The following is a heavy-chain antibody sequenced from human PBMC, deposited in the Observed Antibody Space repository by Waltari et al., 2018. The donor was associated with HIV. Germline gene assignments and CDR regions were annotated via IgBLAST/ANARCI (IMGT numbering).Heavy chain of an antibody. CDR1: GFTFSSYE. CDR3: ARLPVAGTGGFDY. Sequence: EVQLVESGGGLVQPGGSLRLSCAASGFTFSSYEMNWVRQAPGKVLEWVSYISSSGSFRYYADSVKGRFTISRDNAKNSLYLQMNSLRAEDTAVDYCARLPVAGTGGFDYWGQGTLVTVSS. D-gene: IGHD6-19*01. J-gene: IGHJ4*02. V-gene: IGHV3-48*03. CDR2: ISSSGSFR.